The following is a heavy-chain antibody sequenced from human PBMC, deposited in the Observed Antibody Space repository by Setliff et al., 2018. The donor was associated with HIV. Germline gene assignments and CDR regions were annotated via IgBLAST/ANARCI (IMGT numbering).Heavy chain of an antibody. CDR3: AHRVTDPVPYYDSSGYFDY. CDR2: IYWDDFE. Sequence: SGPTLVNPTQTLTLTCTFSGFSLTTNGVGVGWIRQRPGGALEWLAIIYWDDFEHYTPSLKNRLIITKDTSKNQVVLKLTNIDPVDTATYYCAHRVTDPVPYYDSSGYFDYWGQGTLVTVSS. V-gene: IGHV2-5*02. D-gene: IGHD3-22*01. CDR1: GFSLTTNGVG. J-gene: IGHJ4*02.